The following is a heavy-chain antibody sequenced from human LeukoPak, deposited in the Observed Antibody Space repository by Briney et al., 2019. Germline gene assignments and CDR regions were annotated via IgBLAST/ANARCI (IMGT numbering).Heavy chain of an antibody. CDR2: ISSNGGST. D-gene: IGHD6-13*01. CDR1: GFTFSSYA. Sequence: GGSLRLSCAASGFTFSSYAMHWVRQAPGKGLEYVSAISSNGGSTYYANSVKGRFTISRDNSKNTLYLQMGSLRAEDMAVYYCARAVYCSSWYFRDNWFDPWGQGTLVTVSS. CDR3: ARAVYCSSWYFRDNWFDP. V-gene: IGHV3-64*01. J-gene: IGHJ5*02.